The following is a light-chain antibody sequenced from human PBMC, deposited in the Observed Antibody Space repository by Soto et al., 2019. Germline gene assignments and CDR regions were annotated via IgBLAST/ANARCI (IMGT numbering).Light chain of an antibody. CDR2: DAS. V-gene: IGKV3-11*01. J-gene: IGKJ5*01. CDR3: QQRSNWIT. Sequence: EIVLTQSPATLSLSPGERATLSCRASQSFSNFLAWYQQKPGQAPSLLIYDASIRATGIPARFSGSGSGTDFTLPISSLEPEDFAIYYCQQRSNWITVGQGTRLEIK. CDR1: QSFSNF.